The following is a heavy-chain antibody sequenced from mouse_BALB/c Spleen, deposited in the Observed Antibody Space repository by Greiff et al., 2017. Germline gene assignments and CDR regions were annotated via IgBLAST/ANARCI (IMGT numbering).Heavy chain of an antibody. CDR2: ISSGGSYT. Sequence: DVQLVESGGGLVKPGGSLKLSCAASGFTFSSYTMSWVRQTPEKRLEWVATISSGGSYTYYPDSVKGRFTISRDNAKNTLYLQMSSLKSEATAMYYCTRDSYDYDAWFAYCGQGTLVTASA. V-gene: IGHV5-6-4*01. J-gene: IGHJ3*01. CDR1: GFTFSSYT. CDR3: TRDSYDYDAWFAY. D-gene: IGHD2-4*01.